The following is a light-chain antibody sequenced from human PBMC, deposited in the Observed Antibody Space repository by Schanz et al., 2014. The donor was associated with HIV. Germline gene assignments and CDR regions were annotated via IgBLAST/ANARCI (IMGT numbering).Light chain of an antibody. CDR2: GDN. Sequence: QSVLTQPPSASGTPGQRVTIPCSGSDSNIGRSTVNWYQQHLPGTAPKLLIYGDNQRPSGVPDRFSDSRSGTSASLVISGLQSEDEADYYCHSYDHSLSGSSVFGTGTKVTVL. CDR3: HSYDHSLSGSSV. CDR1: DSNIGRST. J-gene: IGLJ1*01. V-gene: IGLV1-44*01.